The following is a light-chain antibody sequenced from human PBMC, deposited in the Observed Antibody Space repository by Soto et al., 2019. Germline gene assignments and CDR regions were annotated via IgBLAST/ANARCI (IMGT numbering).Light chain of an antibody. V-gene: IGKV3-20*01. Sequence: EIVLTQSPGTLSLSPGERATPSCRVSQSVNSNYLAWYQQKPGQSPRVLMYGTSNRATGIPDRFSGSGSGTDFTLTISRLEPEDFAVYYCQQYDESFRTFGQGTKVEIK. CDR2: GTS. CDR3: QQYDESFRT. J-gene: IGKJ1*01. CDR1: QSVNSNY.